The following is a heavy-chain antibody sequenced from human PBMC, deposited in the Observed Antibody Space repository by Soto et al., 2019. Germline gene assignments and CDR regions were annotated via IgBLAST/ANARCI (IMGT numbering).Heavy chain of an antibody. D-gene: IGHD3-16*01. CDR3: VKGGWLDF. V-gene: IGHV3-23*01. Sequence: GGSLRLSCAASGFTFNTFEMSWVRQAPGRGLEWVSFISDDSSRAYYADAVKGRFTISRDNSKYTLYLQMNSLTAEDTAVYACVKGGWLDFWGQGTLVTVSS. J-gene: IGHJ5*01. CDR2: ISDDSSRA. CDR1: GFTFNTFE.